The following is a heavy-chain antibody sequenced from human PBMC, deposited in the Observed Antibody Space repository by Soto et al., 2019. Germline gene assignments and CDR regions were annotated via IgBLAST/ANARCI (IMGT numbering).Heavy chain of an antibody. D-gene: IGHD1-20*01. J-gene: IGHJ6*02. V-gene: IGHV3-23*01. Sequence: SLRLSCGVSGFSLSNYAMSWVRQAPGKGLEWVSAISGSGSNTYYIDSVKGRFTISRDNAKNSLYLQMNSLRAEDTALYYCAKDIIPLASPNYYYYGMDVWGQGTTVTVSS. CDR3: AKDIIPLASPNYYYYGMDV. CDR1: GFSLSNYA. CDR2: ISGSGSNT.